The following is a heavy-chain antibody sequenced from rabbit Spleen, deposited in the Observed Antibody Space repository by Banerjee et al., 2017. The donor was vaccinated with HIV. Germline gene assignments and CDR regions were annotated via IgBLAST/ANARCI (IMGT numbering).Heavy chain of an antibody. CDR3: ARDAGTSFSTYGMDL. CDR2: AYAGSSGST. V-gene: IGHV1S45*01. J-gene: IGHJ6*01. Sequence: QEQLVESGGGLVQPGGSLKLSCKASGFSFNSGYDMCWVRQAPGKGLEWVACAYAGSSGSTYSATWAKGRFTISKTSSTTVTLQMTSLTAADTATYFCARDAGTSFSTYGMDLWGQGTLVTVS. CDR1: GFSFNSGYD. D-gene: IGHD8-1*01.